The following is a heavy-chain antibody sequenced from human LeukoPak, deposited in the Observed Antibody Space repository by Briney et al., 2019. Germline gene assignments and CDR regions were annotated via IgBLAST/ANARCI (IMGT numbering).Heavy chain of an antibody. CDR3: ARAREKYQLLSAFDI. V-gene: IGHV1-2*02. CDR2: INPNSGGT. J-gene: IGHJ3*02. D-gene: IGHD2-2*01. CDR1: GYTFTGYY. Sequence: ASVKVSCKASGYTFTGYYMHWVRQAPGQGLEWMGWINPNSGGTNYAQKFQGRVTMTRDTSISTAYMELSRLRSDDTAVYYCARAREKYQLLSAFDIWGQGTMVTVSS.